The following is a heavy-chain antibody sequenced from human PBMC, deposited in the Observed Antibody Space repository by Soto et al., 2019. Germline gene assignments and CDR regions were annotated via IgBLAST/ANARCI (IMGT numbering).Heavy chain of an antibody. D-gene: IGHD3-16*02. CDR3: ARDRGHSGWGISRTYGMDV. V-gene: IGHV4-31*03. CDR2: IHYGGST. Sequence: QVQLQESGPGLVKPSQTLSLTCTVSGSSISSSNYYWGWVRHLPGNGLEWIGYIHYGGSTHYNQSLKSRLSISVVTCKVGVSLRLSSVTAADTAVYFCARDRGHSGWGISRTYGMDVWGQGTLVTVSS. CDR1: GSSISSSNYY. J-gene: IGHJ6*02.